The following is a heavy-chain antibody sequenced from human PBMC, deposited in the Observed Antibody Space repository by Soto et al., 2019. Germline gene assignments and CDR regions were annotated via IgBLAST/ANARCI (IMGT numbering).Heavy chain of an antibody. CDR3: AHRTISGSYRSPLHT. CDR2: IYWDDDR. J-gene: IGHJ5*02. CDR1: GFSLTITGMG. V-gene: IGHV2-5*02. Sequence: QITLKESGPTLVKPTQPLTLTCAFSGFSLTITGMGVGWIRQPPGKALEWLALIYWDDDRRYSPSLKSRLTISRATSKAQVVLTMPNMDPVDTAPYFCAHRTISGSYRSPLHTWGQGTRVTVPS. D-gene: IGHD3-16*02.